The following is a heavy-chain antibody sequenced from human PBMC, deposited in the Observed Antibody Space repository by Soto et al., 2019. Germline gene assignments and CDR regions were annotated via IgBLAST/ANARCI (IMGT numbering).Heavy chain of an antibody. V-gene: IGHV3-21*01. CDR2: ISSSSSYI. CDR3: ARDMNYYGSGSYPYYFDY. Sequence: GGSLRLSCAASGFTFSSYSMNWVRQAPGKGLEWVSSISSSSSYIYYADSVKGRFTISRDNAKNSLYLQMNSLRAEDTAVYYCARDMNYYGSGSYPYYFDYWGQGTLVTVSS. CDR1: GFTFSSYS. J-gene: IGHJ4*02. D-gene: IGHD3-10*01.